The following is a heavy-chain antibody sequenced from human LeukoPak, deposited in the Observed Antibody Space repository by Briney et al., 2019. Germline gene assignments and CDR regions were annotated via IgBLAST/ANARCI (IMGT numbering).Heavy chain of an antibody. J-gene: IGHJ4*02. CDR3: ARVRLWGIHDC. D-gene: IGHD2-21*01. CDR2: IYHSGST. V-gene: IGHV4-30-2*01. Sequence: SETLSLTCAVSGGSISSGGYSWSWIRQPPGKGLEWIGYIYHSGSTYYNPSLKSRVTISVDRSKNQFSLKLSSVTAADTAVYYCARVRLWGIHDCWGQGTLVTVSS. CDR1: GGSISSGGYS.